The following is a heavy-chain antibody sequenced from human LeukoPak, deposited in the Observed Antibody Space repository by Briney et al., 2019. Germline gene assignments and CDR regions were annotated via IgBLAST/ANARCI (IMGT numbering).Heavy chain of an antibody. D-gene: IGHD2-15*01. V-gene: IGHV7-4-1*02. Sequence: ASVKVSCKASGYTFASYAMNWVRQAPGQGLEWMGWINTNTGNPTYAQGFTGRFVFSLDTSVSTAYLQISSLKAEDTAVYYCAREVKGYCSGGSCYYYGMDVWGQGTTGTVSS. CDR2: INTNTGNP. J-gene: IGHJ6*02. CDR3: AREVKGYCSGGSCYYYGMDV. CDR1: GYTFASYA.